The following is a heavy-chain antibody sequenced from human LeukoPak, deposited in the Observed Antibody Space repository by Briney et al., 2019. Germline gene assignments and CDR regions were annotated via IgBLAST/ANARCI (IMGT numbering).Heavy chain of an antibody. CDR1: GGPISAIKW. V-gene: IGHV4-4*02. D-gene: IGHD1-26*01. J-gene: IGHJ4*02. Sequence: SETLSLTSGVSGGPISAIKWSSWVRQPPGQGLEWIGEISLRGLTNYNPSLRSRLTMSLDESKNQVSLNLTSVTAADTAVYYCSRESGPCSPFDFWGQGTLVSVHS. CDR3: SRESGPCSPFDF. CDR2: ISLRGLT.